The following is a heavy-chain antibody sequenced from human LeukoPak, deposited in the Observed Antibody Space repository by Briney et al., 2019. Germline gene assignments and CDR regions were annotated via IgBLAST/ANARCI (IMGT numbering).Heavy chain of an antibody. J-gene: IGHJ3*02. Sequence: PSGTLSLTCGVYGGSLSGFYWNWIRQPPGKGLEWIGEMNPSGRTTYNPSLKSRVSMSLDTSKNQFSLKLSSVTAADTAVYYCARGSVNYCSSTSCSGAFDIWGQGTMVTVSS. D-gene: IGHD2-2*01. CDR2: MNPSGRT. V-gene: IGHV4-34*01. CDR3: ARGSVNYCSSTSCSGAFDI. CDR1: GGSLSGFY.